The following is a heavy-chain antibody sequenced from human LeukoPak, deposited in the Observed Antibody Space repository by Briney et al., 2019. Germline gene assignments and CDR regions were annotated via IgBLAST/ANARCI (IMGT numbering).Heavy chain of an antibody. Sequence: PGGSLRLSCAASGFTFSSYAMHWVRQAPGKGLEWVAVISYDGSNKYYADSVKGRFTISRDNSKNTLYLQVNSLRAEDTAVYYCARVNSWGQGTLVTVSS. J-gene: IGHJ4*02. V-gene: IGHV3-30-3*01. CDR3: ARVNS. CDR2: ISYDGSNK. CDR1: GFTFSSYA.